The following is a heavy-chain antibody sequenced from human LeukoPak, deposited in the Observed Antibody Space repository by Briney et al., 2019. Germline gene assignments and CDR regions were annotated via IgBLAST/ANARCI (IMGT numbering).Heavy chain of an antibody. CDR1: GYTFTGYY. V-gene: IGHV1-2*02. J-gene: IGHJ4*02. D-gene: IGHD3-16*01. CDR3: ARAGIGLGESYDY. Sequence: ASVKVSCKASGYTFTGYYMHWVRQAPGLGLEWMGWINPNSGGTNYAQKFQGGVTMTRDTSISTAYMELSRLRSDDTAVYYCARAGIGLGESYDYWGQGTLVTVSS. CDR2: INPNSGGT.